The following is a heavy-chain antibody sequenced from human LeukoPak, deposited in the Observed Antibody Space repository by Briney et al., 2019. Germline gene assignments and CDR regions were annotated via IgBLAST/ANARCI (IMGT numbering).Heavy chain of an antibody. CDR1: GYTFTSYY. CDR3: ARGRTSPGGTSDAFDI. Sequence: GASVKVSCKASGYTFTSYYMHWVRQAPGQGLEWMGIINPSGGSTSYAQKFQGRVTMTRDMSTSTVYMELSSLRSEDTAVYYCARGRTSPGGTSDAFDIWGQGTMVTVSS. V-gene: IGHV1-46*01. CDR2: INPSGGST. D-gene: IGHD2-2*01. J-gene: IGHJ3*02.